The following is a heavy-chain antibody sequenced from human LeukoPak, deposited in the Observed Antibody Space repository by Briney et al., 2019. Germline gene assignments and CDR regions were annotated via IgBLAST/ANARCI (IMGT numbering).Heavy chain of an antibody. CDR1: GFTFDDYA. D-gene: IGHD2/OR15-2a*01. CDR3: ARIQNRYYYGMDV. V-gene: IGHV3-9*01. J-gene: IGHJ6*02. CDR2: ISWNSGSI. Sequence: GGSLRLSCAASGFTFDDYAMHWVRQAPGKGLEWVSGISWNSGSIGYADSVKGRFTISRDNAKNSLYLQMNSLRAEDTAWYYCARIQNRYYYGMDVWGQGTTVTVSS.